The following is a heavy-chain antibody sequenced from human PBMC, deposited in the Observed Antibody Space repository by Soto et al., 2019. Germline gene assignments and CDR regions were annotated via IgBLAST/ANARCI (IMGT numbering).Heavy chain of an antibody. V-gene: IGHV3-30*18. CDR2: ISYDGTNK. CDR3: AKWSGSGSFYNTPCAS. J-gene: IGHJ5*02. CDR1: GFIFSSYA. Sequence: QVQLMESGGGVVQPGRSLRLSCAASGFIFSSYAMHWVRQSPGKGLEWVAVISYDGTNKYYADSVKGRFTISRDNSKNTRYLQMNTLRIEDTAVYHCAKWSGSGSFYNTPCASWGQGTLVSVAS. D-gene: IGHD3-10*01.